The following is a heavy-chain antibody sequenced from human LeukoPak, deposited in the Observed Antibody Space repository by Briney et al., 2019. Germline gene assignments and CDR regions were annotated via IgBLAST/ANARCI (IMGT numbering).Heavy chain of an antibody. CDR1: GGSISSSSYY. V-gene: IGHV4-61*02. Sequence: SETLSLTCTVSGGSISSSSYYWSWIRQPAGKGLEWIGRIYTSGSTNYNPSLKSRVTISVDTSKSQFSLKLSSVTAADTAVYYCARSTNCDYWGQGTLVTVSS. D-gene: IGHD1-1*01. CDR2: IYTSGST. J-gene: IGHJ4*02. CDR3: ARSTNCDY.